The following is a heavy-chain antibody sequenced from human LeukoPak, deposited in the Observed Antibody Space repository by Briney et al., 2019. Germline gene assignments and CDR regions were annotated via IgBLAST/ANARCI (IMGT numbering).Heavy chain of an antibody. J-gene: IGHJ6*04. Sequence: PGGSLRLSCAASGFTFSNYWMHWVRQDPGKGLVWVSYINPDGSNTNYADSVKGRFTISRDNAKNSLYLQMNSLRAEDTAVYYCAELGITMIGGVWGKGTTVTISS. CDR2: INPDGSNT. V-gene: IGHV3-74*01. D-gene: IGHD3-10*02. CDR1: GFTFSNYW. CDR3: AELGITMIGGV.